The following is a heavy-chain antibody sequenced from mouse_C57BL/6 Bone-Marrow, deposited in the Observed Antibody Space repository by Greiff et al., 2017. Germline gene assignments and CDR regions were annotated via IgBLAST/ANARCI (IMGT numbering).Heavy chain of an antibody. V-gene: IGHV1-81*01. CDR1: GYTFTSYG. J-gene: IGHJ1*03. CDR2: IYPRSGNT. Sequence: VQLQQSGAELARPGASVKLSCKASGYTFTSYGISWVKQRNGQGLEWIGEIYPRSGNTYYNEKFKGKATLTADKSSSTAYMALRSRTSEDSAVYFCARLGLLDWYFDVWGTGTTVTVSS. CDR3: ARLGLLDWYFDV. D-gene: IGHD2-3*01.